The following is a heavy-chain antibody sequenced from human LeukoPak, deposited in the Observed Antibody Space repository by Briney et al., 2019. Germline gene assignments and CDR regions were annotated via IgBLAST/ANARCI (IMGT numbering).Heavy chain of an antibody. D-gene: IGHD3-16*01. J-gene: IGHJ4*02. CDR3: AREEGGTEGSMITFGGVVY. Sequence: GGSLRLSCAASGFTFSSHSMNWVRQAPGKGLEWVSYIISSSSTIYYADSAKGRFTISRDNAKNSLYLQMNSLRAEDTAVYYCAREEGGTEGSMITFGGVVYWGQGTLVTVSS. CDR1: GFTFSSHS. V-gene: IGHV3-48*01. CDR2: IISSSSTI.